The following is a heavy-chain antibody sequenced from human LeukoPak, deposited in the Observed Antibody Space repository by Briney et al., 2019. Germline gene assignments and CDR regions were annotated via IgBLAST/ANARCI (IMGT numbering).Heavy chain of an antibody. D-gene: IGHD3-16*01. J-gene: IGHJ4*02. CDR1: GGTFSSYA. V-gene: IGHV1-69*05. Sequence: SVKVSCKASGGTFSSYAVSWVRQAPGQGLEWMGGIIPIFGTANYAQKFQGRVTITTDESTSTAYMELSSLRSEDTAVYYCARGGGPKWGFDYWGQGTLVTVSS. CDR3: ARGGGPKWGFDY. CDR2: IIPIFGTA.